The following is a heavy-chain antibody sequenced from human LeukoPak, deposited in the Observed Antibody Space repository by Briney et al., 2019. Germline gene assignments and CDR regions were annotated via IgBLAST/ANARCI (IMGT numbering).Heavy chain of an antibody. V-gene: IGHV3-21*01. CDR3: ARAPAAPIAVADFFDY. D-gene: IGHD6-19*01. CDR1: GFTFSSYS. CDR2: ISSSSSYI. J-gene: IGHJ4*02. Sequence: PGGSLRLSCAASGFTFSSYSMNWVRQAPGKGLEWVSSISSSSSYIYYADSVKGRFTISRDNAKNSLYLQMNSLRAEDTAVYYCARAPAAPIAVADFFDYWGQGTLVTVSS.